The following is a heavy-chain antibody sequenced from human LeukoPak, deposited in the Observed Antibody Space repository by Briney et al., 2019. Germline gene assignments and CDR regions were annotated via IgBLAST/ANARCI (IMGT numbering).Heavy chain of an antibody. CDR1: GYSFTSYW. V-gene: IGHV5-51*01. CDR2: IYPGDSDT. J-gene: IGHJ3*02. Sequence: LGESPKISCKGSGYSFTSYWIGWVRQMPGKGLEWMGIIYPGDSDTRYSPSFQGQVTISADKSISTAYLQWSSLKASDTAMYYCARHRPTLSGVRGDIFDIWGQGTMVTVSS. D-gene: IGHD3-10*01. CDR3: ARHRPTLSGVRGDIFDI.